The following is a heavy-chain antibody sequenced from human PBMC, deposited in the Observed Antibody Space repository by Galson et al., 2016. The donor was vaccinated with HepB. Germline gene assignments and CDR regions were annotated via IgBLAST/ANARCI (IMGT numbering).Heavy chain of an antibody. J-gene: IGHJ3*02. CDR1: GLSLTTNGVG. Sequence: PALVKPTQTLTLTCTFSGLSLTTNGVGVGWIRQSPGKALEWLALKYWDDDKYYNPSLKTRLIITKDTSKNQVVLTMTNMDPVDTATYYCAHRRGSGSPWAYGAFDIWGQGTMVTVSS. D-gene: IGHD1-26*01. CDR3: AHRRGSGSPWAYGAFDI. CDR2: KYWDDDK. V-gene: IGHV2-5*02.